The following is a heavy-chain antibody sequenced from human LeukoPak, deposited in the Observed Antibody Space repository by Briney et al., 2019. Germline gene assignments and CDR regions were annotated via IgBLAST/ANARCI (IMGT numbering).Heavy chain of an antibody. D-gene: IGHD2-2*01. CDR1: GFTFSSYS. J-gene: IGHJ5*02. CDR2: ISSSSSYI. CDR3: ARDPRAIRWGVPAAPNWFDP. V-gene: IGHV3-21*01. Sequence: GRSLRLSCAASGFTFSSYSMNWVRQAPGKGLEWVSSISSSSSYIYYADSVKGRFTISRDNAKNSLYLQMNSLRAEDTAVYYCARDPRAIRWGVPAAPNWFDPWGQGTLVTVSS.